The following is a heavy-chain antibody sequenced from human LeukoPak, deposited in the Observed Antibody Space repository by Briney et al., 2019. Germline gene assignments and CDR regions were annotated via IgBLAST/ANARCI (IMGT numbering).Heavy chain of an antibody. CDR3: ARDRYYYDSSGYYSPPY. D-gene: IGHD3-22*01. V-gene: IGHV3-33*01. J-gene: IGHJ4*02. CDR2: IWYDGSNK. CDR1: GFTFSSYG. Sequence: PGRSLGLSCAASGFTFSSYGMHWVRQAPGKGLEGVAVIWYDGSNKYYADSVKGRFTISRDNSKNTLYLQMNSLRAEDTAVYYCARDRYYYDSSGYYSPPYWGQGTLVTVSS.